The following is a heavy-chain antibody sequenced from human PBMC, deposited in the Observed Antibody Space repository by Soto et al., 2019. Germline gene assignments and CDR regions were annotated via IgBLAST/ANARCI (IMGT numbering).Heavy chain of an antibody. D-gene: IGHD2-21*01. V-gene: IGHV3-74*01. CDR3: ARDGEGF. CDR1: GFTFSSNW. Sequence: EVQLVESGGGSVQPGGSLRLSCAASGFTFSSNWMHWVRRVPGRGLVWVSRINTDGSRTSYEDSVEGRFTISRDNAKNTVYLQMSSLRAEDTAVYYCARDGEGFWGQGTLVTVSS. CDR2: INTDGSRT. J-gene: IGHJ4*02.